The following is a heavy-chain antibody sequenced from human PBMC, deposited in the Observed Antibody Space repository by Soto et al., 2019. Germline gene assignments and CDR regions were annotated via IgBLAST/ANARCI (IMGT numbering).Heavy chain of an antibody. V-gene: IGHV4-34*01. J-gene: IGHJ4*02. CDR2: INHSGST. CDR3: ARDVAVAGGGSDY. D-gene: IGHD6-19*01. Sequence: QVQLQQWGAGLLKPSETLSLTCAVYGGSFSGYYWSWIRQPPGKGLEWIGEINHSGSTNYNPSLKSRVTISVDTSKNQFSLKLSSVTAADTAVYYCARDVAVAGGGSDYWGQGTLVTVSS. CDR1: GGSFSGYY.